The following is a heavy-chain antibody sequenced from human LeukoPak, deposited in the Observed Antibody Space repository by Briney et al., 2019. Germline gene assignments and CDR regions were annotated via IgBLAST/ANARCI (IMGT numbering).Heavy chain of an antibody. D-gene: IGHD3-22*01. CDR2: ISGSGGST. CDR1: GFTFSSYG. Sequence: GGSLRLSCAASGFTFSSYGMSWVRQAPGKGLEWVSAISGSGGSTYYADSVKGRFTISRDNSKNTLYLQMNSLRAEDTAVYYCAKDSPYYYDSSGYPHFDYWGQGTLVTVSS. V-gene: IGHV3-23*01. CDR3: AKDSPYYYDSSGYPHFDY. J-gene: IGHJ4*02.